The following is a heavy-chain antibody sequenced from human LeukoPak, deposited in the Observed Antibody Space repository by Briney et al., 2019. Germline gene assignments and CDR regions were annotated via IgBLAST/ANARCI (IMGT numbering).Heavy chain of an antibody. CDR2: IYYSGST. Sequence: SETLSLTCTVSGGSISSYYWSWIRQPPGKGLEWIGYIYYSGSTNYNPSLKSRVTISVDTFKNQFSLKLSSVTAADTAVYYCARGRWGSSYYGMDVWGQGTTVTVSS. V-gene: IGHV4-59*01. CDR3: ARGRWGSSYYGMDV. CDR1: GGSISSYY. J-gene: IGHJ6*02. D-gene: IGHD2-15*01.